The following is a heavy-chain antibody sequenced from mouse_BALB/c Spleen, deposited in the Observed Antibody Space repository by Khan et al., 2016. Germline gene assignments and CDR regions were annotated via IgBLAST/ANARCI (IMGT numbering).Heavy chain of an antibody. CDR3: ARSRVYDVYYGYARDY. CDR1: GFNIKDTY. D-gene: IGHD2-3*01. CDR2: IDPANGNT. J-gene: IGHJ4*01. Sequence: VQLKQSGAELVKPGASVKLSCTASGFNIKDTYMHWVKQRPEQGLEWIGRIDPANGNTKYDPKFQGKVTISADKSSNKAYLQLSSLTSEDTAVYYCARSRVYDVYYGYARDYWGQGASVTVSS. V-gene: IGHV14-3*02.